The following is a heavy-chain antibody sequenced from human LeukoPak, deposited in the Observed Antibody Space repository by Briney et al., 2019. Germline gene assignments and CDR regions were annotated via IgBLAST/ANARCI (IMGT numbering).Heavy chain of an antibody. D-gene: IGHD3-22*01. J-gene: IGHJ3*02. CDR1: GFTFSNAW. CDR2: IKSKTDGGTT. CDR3: TTSYMLDYYDSSGYYFNDAFDI. Sequence: PGGSLRLSCAASGFTFSNAWMSWVRQAPGKGLEWVGRIKSKTDGGTTDYAAPVKGRFTISRDDSKNTLYLQMNSLKTEDTAVYYCTTSYMLDYYDSSGYYFNDAFDIWGQGTMVTVSS. V-gene: IGHV3-15*01.